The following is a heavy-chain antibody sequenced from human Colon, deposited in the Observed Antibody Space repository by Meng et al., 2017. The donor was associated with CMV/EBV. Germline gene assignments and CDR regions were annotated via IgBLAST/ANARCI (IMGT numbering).Heavy chain of an antibody. CDR3: AKELGLRFFSYGMDV. V-gene: IGHV3-11*01. Sequence: GESLKISCAASDFIFSDFQMSWVRQAPGKGLEWVAYISSSGNVMHYADSVKGRFTISRDNAKNSLYLQMNSLRAEDTALYYCAKELGLRFFSYGMDVWGQGTTVTVSS. D-gene: IGHD3-3*01. CDR1: DFIFSDFQ. J-gene: IGHJ6*02. CDR2: ISSSGNVM.